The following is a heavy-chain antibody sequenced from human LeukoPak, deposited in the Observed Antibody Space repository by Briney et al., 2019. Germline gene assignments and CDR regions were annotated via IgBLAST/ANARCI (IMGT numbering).Heavy chain of an antibody. CDR3: ARDLGGPDY. J-gene: IGHJ4*02. D-gene: IGHD2-15*01. CDR2: INNDGSNI. Sequence: PGGSLRLSCAASGFTFSSYAMSWVRQAPGKGLVWVSRINNDGSNIRYADSVKGRFTISRDNAKNTLYLQMNSLRAEDTAVYYCARDLGGPDYWGQGTLVTVSS. V-gene: IGHV3-74*01. CDR1: GFTFSSYA.